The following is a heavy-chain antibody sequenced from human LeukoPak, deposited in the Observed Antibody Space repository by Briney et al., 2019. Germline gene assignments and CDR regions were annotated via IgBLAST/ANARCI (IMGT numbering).Heavy chain of an antibody. CDR3: ARELWELLVDY. J-gene: IGHJ4*02. Sequence: GGSLRLSCAASGFTFSDYYMSWIRQAPGKGLEWVSYISSSGSTIYYADSVKGRFTISRDSVKNSLYLQMNSLRAEDTAVYYCARELWELLVDYWGQGTLVTVSS. V-gene: IGHV3-11*04. CDR2: ISSSGSTI. CDR1: GFTFSDYY. D-gene: IGHD1-26*01.